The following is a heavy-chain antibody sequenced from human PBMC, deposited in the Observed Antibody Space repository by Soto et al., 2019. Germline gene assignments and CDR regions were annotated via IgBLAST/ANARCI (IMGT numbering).Heavy chain of an antibody. Sequence: GGSLRLSCAASGFTFSSYAMSWVRQAPGKGLEWVSSITGSGGSIYYADSVKGRFTISRDNSKNTLYLQMNSLRAEDTAVYYCAKGIVVVPAAPSLFDYWGQGTLVTVSS. CDR3: AKGIVVVPAAPSLFDY. J-gene: IGHJ4*02. V-gene: IGHV3-23*01. CDR1: GFTFSSYA. CDR2: ITGSGGSI. D-gene: IGHD2-2*01.